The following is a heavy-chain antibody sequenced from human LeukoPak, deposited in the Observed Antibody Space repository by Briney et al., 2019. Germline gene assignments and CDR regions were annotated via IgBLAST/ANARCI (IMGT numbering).Heavy chain of an antibody. CDR3: ARGAEDYYGSGSGLAV. J-gene: IGHJ4*02. Sequence: ASVKVSCKASGYTFTGYYMHWVRQAPGQGLEWMGWINPNSGGTNYAQKFQGRVTMTRDTSISTAYMELSRLRSDDTAVYYCARGAEDYYGSGSGLAVWGQGTLVTVSS. CDR2: INPNSGGT. CDR1: GYTFTGYY. V-gene: IGHV1-2*02. D-gene: IGHD3-10*01.